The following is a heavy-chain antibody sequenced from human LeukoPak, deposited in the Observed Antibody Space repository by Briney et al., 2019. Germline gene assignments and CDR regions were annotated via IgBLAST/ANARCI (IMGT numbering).Heavy chain of an antibody. CDR2: IYYSKNT. J-gene: IGHJ4*02. D-gene: IGHD5-18*01. V-gene: IGHV4-39*01. Sequence: SETLSLTCTVSGGSISSSSAYWGWIRQPPGKGPEWIGSIYYSKNTYYNPSLKSRVTISADTSKNQFSLTLGSVSATDTAVYYCVSPRGFSYGYFDYWGQGTPVTVSS. CDR1: GGSISSSSAY. CDR3: VSPRGFSYGYFDY.